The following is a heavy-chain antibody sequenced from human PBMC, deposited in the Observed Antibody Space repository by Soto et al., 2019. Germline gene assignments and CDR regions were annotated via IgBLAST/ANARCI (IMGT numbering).Heavy chain of an antibody. V-gene: IGHV5-10-1*01. Sequence: PGESLKISCKGSGYSFTSYWISWVRQMPGKGLEWMGRIDPSDSYTNYSPSFQGHVTISADKSISTAYLQWSSLKASDTAMYYCASNSHGIHYYYYGMDVWGQGTTVTVSS. CDR2: IDPSDSYT. CDR3: ASNSHGIHYYYYGMDV. J-gene: IGHJ6*02. D-gene: IGHD1-26*01. CDR1: GYSFTSYW.